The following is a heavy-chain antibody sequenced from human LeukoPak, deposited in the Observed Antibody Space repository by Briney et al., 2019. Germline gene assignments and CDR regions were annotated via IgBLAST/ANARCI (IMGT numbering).Heavy chain of an antibody. D-gene: IGHD5-18*01. J-gene: IGHJ4*02. Sequence: GGSLRLSCAASGFTVSTNCMTWVRQAPGKGLEWGSTIYSGDTTYYADSVMGRFTISRHNSRNTLYLQMNTLRAEDTAVYYCARVDTVMAYYFDLWGQGTLVTVSS. CDR2: IYSGDTT. CDR3: ARVDTVMAYYFDL. CDR1: GFTVSTNC. V-gene: IGHV3-53*04.